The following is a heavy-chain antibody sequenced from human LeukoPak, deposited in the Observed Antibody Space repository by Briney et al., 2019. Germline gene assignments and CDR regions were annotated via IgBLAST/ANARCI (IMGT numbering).Heavy chain of an antibody. CDR1: GYTFTSYG. J-gene: IGHJ4*02. CDR2: ISAYNGNT. D-gene: IGHD2-2*01. V-gene: IGHV1-18*01. Sequence: GASVKVSCKASGYTFTSYGISWVRQAPGQGLEWMGWISAYNGNTNYAQKLQGRVTMTTDTSTSTAYMELRSLRSDDTAVYYCAREYTPYCSSTSCYLGSLDYWGQGTLVTVSS. CDR3: AREYTPYCSSTSCYLGSLDY.